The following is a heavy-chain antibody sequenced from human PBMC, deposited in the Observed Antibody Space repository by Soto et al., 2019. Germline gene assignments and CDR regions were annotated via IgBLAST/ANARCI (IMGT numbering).Heavy chain of an antibody. Sequence: VASVKVSCKASGYTFTSYAMHWVRQAPGQRLEWMGWINAGNGNTKYSQKFQGRVTITRDTSASTAYMELSSLRSEDTAVYYCARVNYDSSGPIIFDYWGQGTLVTVSS. CDR3: ARVNYDSSGPIIFDY. J-gene: IGHJ4*02. CDR1: GYTFTSYA. V-gene: IGHV1-3*01. CDR2: INAGNGNT. D-gene: IGHD3-22*01.